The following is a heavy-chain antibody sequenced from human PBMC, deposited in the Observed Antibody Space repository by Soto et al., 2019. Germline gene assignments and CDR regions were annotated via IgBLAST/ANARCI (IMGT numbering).Heavy chain of an antibody. D-gene: IGHD1-1*01. J-gene: IGHJ5*02. Sequence: SETQSLTCTVSGGSMSRYYWTWIRQPPGKGLEWIGNIHYTGSTNYNPSLKSRVTILLGTSTSQFSLKVSSVTAADTAVYYCARDLTISSTDGPLDPWGHGTLVTVSS. CDR2: IHYTGST. V-gene: IGHV4-59*01. CDR3: ARDLTISSTDGPLDP. CDR1: GGSMSRYY.